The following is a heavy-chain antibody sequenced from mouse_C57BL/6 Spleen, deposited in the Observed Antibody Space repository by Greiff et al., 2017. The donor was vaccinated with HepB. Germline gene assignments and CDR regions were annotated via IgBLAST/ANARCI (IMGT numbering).Heavy chain of an antibody. D-gene: IGHD2-5*01. Sequence: VQLQQPGAELVRPGSSVKLSCKASGYTFTSYWMHWVKQRPIQGLEWIGNIDPSDSETHYNQKFKDKATLTVDKSSSTAYMQLSSLTSEDSAVYYCARGGSNYGAYYAMDYWGQGTSVTVSS. CDR1: GYTFTSYW. V-gene: IGHV1-52*01. CDR3: ARGGSNYGAYYAMDY. J-gene: IGHJ4*01. CDR2: IDPSDSET.